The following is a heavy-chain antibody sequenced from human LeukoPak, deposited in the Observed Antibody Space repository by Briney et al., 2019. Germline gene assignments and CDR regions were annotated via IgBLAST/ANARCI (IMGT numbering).Heavy chain of an antibody. D-gene: IGHD3-22*01. Sequence: ASVKVSCKASGGTFSSYAMSWVRQAPGKGLEWVSAISGSGGSTYYADSVRGRFTISRDNSKNTLYLQMNSLRAEDTAVYYCAKRARRVNYYYYYMDVWGKGTTVTVSS. CDR3: AKRARRVNYYYYYMDV. J-gene: IGHJ6*03. V-gene: IGHV3-23*01. CDR2: ISGSGGST. CDR1: GGTFSSYA.